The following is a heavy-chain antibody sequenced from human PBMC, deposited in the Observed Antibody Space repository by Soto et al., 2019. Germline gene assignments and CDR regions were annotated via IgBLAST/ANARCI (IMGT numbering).Heavy chain of an antibody. Sequence: SETLSLTCAVHGGSFSGYYWSWIRQPPGKGLEWIGEINHSGSTNYNPSLKSRVTISVDTSKNQFSLKLSSVTAADTAVYYCARSRTRSYYYGSGSYGNWFDRWGQGTLVTVXS. V-gene: IGHV4-34*01. CDR2: INHSGST. CDR1: GGSFSGYY. CDR3: ARSRTRSYYYGSGSYGNWFDR. D-gene: IGHD3-10*01. J-gene: IGHJ5*02.